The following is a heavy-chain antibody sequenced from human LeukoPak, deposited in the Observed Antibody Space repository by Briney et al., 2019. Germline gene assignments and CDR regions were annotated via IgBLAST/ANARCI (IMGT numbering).Heavy chain of an antibody. CDR3: VREGKDLLSKNFDC. J-gene: IGHJ4*02. CDR1: GFTFTSDYY. Sequence: ASVKVSCKASGFTFTSDYYLHWVRQAPGQGLEWMGYFNPHKGYTSSPQKFQGRITMTTDTSISAVYMELSSLISDDTAIYYCVREGKDLLSKNFDCWGQGTLVTVSS. V-gene: IGHV1-2*02. D-gene: IGHD3-16*02. CDR2: FNPHKGYT.